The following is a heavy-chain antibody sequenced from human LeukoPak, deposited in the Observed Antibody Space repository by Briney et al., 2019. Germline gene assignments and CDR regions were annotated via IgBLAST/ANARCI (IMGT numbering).Heavy chain of an antibody. D-gene: IGHD3-16*01. V-gene: IGHV3-74*01. CDR2: LHTDGSYT. CDR3: ATSVYDSRYYFDY. J-gene: IGHJ4*02. Sequence: PGGSLRLSCVASGLTFNTYWMHWVRQAPGKGPVWVSRLHTDGSYTSYADSVKGRFTISRDNAKNTLYLQMNRLRAEDTAVYYCATSVYDSRYYFDYWGQGTLVTVSS. CDR1: GLTFNTYW.